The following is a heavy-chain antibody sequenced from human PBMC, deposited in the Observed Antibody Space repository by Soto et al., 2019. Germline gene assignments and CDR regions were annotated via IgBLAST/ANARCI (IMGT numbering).Heavy chain of an antibody. CDR3: ARDRSIGYSGYDLEI. D-gene: IGHD5-12*01. CDR1: GGTFSSYA. CDR2: IIPIFGTA. V-gene: IGHV1-69*13. Sequence: GASVKVSCKASGGTFSSYAISWVRQAPGQGLEWMGGIIPIFGTANYAQKFQGRVTITADESTSTAYMELSSLRSEDTAVYYCARDRSIGYSGYDLEIWGQGTMVTVSS. J-gene: IGHJ3*02.